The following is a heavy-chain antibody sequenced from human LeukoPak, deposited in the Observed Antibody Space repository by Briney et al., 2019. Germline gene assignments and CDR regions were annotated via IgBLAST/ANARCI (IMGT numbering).Heavy chain of an antibody. D-gene: IGHD3-22*01. CDR1: GFTFSDYY. Sequence: GGSLRLSCAASGFTFSDYYMSWIRQAPGKGVEWVSYISSRGGTIYYAGSVKGRFPISRDNAKNSLYLKMKSLRAEDTAVYYCAKVDGFLEYYYDSSGYDHWGQGTLVTVSS. CDR2: ISSRGGTI. V-gene: IGHV3-11*01. CDR3: AKVDGFLEYYYDSSGYDH. J-gene: IGHJ4*02.